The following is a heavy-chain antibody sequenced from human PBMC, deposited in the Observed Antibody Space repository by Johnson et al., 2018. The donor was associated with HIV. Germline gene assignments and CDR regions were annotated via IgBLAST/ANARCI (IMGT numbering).Heavy chain of an antibody. CDR3: ARAAAAATDAFDI. J-gene: IGHJ3*02. V-gene: IGHV3-30*04. CDR2: ISYDGSNK. D-gene: IGHD6-13*01. Sequence: VQLLESGGGVVQPGRSLRLSCAASGFTFSSYAMHWVRQAPGKGLEWVAVISYDGSNKYYADSVKGRFTISRDNSKNTLYLQMNSLRAEDTAVYYCARAAAAATDAFDIWGQGTMVTVSS. CDR1: GFTFSSYA.